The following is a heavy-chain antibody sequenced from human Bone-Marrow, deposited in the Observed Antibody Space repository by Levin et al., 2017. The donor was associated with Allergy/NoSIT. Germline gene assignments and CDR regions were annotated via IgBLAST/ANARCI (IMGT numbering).Heavy chain of an antibody. V-gene: IGHV4-61*02. CDR2: IDTRGTT. Sequence: SSETLSLTCTVSGGSISSGFYFWTWVRQPAGRGLEWIGRIDTRGTTNYNPSLKSRITISMDTSKNQFSLKLSSVTAADTAIYYCARNLVPGYRVTWDPWGQGTLVAVAS. CDR1: GGSISSGFYF. J-gene: IGHJ5*02. D-gene: IGHD5/OR15-5a*01. CDR3: ARNLVPGYRVTWDP.